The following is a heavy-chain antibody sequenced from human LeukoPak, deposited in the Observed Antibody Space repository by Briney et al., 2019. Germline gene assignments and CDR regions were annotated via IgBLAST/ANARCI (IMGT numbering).Heavy chain of an antibody. D-gene: IGHD1-26*01. Sequence: ASVKVSCKASGYSSTDYYIYWVRQAPGQGLEWMGWIQPNSGDTNYVQKFEGRVTMTRDTSISTAYMELSSLRSDDTAVYYCATKKYSGSFYAFWGQGTLVTVYS. V-gene: IGHV1-2*02. CDR3: ATKKYSGSFYAF. CDR1: GYSSTDYY. CDR2: IQPNSGDT. J-gene: IGHJ4*02.